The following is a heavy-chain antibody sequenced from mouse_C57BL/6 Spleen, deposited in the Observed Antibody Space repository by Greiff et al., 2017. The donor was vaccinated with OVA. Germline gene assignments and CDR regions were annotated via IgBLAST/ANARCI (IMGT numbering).Heavy chain of an antibody. CDR3: ARKGVYGSSWYFDV. CDR1: GYTFTSYW. J-gene: IGHJ1*03. CDR2: IDPSDSYT. V-gene: IGHV1-50*01. Sequence: VQLQQPGAELVKPGASVKLSCKASGYTFTSYWMQWVKQRPGQGLEWIGEIDPSDSYTNYNQKFKGKATLTVDTSSSTAYMQLSSLTSEDSAVYDCARKGVYGSSWYFDVWGTGTTVTVSS. D-gene: IGHD1-1*01.